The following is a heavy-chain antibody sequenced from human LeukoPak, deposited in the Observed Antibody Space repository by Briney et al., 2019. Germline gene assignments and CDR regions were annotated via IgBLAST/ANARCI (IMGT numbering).Heavy chain of an antibody. J-gene: IGHJ4*02. CDR2: IKQDGSEK. CDR3: ARALYYYDPSTSDY. V-gene: IGHV3-7*01. Sequence: GGSLRLSCAVSGFTISNYWMSWVRQAPGKGLEWVATIKQDGSEKYYVDSVKGRFTISRDNAKNSLYLQMNSLRAEDTAVYYCARALYYYDPSTSDYWGQGTLVTVSS. D-gene: IGHD3-22*01. CDR1: GFTISNYW.